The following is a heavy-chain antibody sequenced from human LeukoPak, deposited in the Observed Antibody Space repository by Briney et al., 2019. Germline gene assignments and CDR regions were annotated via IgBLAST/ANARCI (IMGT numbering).Heavy chain of an antibody. Sequence: GGSLRLSCAASGFTFSSYSMNWVRQAPGKGLEWVSSISSSSSYIYYADSVKGRFTISRDNAKNSLYLQMNSLRAEDTAVYYCAILYYGSGSYDHWGQGTLVTVSS. D-gene: IGHD3-10*01. CDR1: GFTFSSYS. V-gene: IGHV3-21*01. J-gene: IGHJ4*02. CDR2: ISSSSSYI. CDR3: AILYYGSGSYDH.